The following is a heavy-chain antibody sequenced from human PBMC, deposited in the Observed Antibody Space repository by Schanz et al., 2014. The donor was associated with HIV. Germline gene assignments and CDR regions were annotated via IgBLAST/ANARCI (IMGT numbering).Heavy chain of an antibody. D-gene: IGHD1-26*01. CDR1: GFIFSSYG. Sequence: EVQLLESGGGLVQPGGSLRLSCGASGFIFSSYGMSWVRQAPRKGLEWVSLIGSGGGRRYYADSVKGRFTISRDNSKNTVYLQMNSLRAEDTAVYYCAKDGSWEAFDGFDIWGRGTMVTVSS. CDR3: AKDGSWEAFDGFDI. J-gene: IGHJ3*02. CDR2: IGSGGGRR. V-gene: IGHV3-23*01.